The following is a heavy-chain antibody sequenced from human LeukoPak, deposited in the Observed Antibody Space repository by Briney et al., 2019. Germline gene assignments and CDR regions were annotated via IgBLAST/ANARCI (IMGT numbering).Heavy chain of an antibody. J-gene: IGHJ4*02. D-gene: IGHD2-2*03. CDR3: AKWISNSAGLREESDY. Sequence: PPGGSLRLSCAASGFTFSSYAMSWVRQAPGKGLEWVSAISGSGGSTYYADSVKGRFTISRDNSKNTLYLQMNSLRAEDTAVYYCAKWISNSAGLREESDYWGQGTLVTVSS. CDR1: GFTFSSYA. V-gene: IGHV3-23*01. CDR2: ISGSGGST.